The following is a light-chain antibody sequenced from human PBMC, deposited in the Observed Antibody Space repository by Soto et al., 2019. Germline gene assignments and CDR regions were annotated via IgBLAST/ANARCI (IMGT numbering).Light chain of an antibody. Sequence: QSAVTQPASVSGSPGQSITISCTGTSSDVGGYNYVSWYQQHPGKVPKLMIYDVTNRPSGVSNRFSGSKSGNTASLTISGLQAEDEADYYCSSYTSSSTLVVFGGGTKLTVL. J-gene: IGLJ2*01. V-gene: IGLV2-14*01. CDR3: SSYTSSSTLVV. CDR1: SSDVGGYNY. CDR2: DVT.